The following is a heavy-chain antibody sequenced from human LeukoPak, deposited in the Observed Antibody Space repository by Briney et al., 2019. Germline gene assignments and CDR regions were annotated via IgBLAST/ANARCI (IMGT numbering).Heavy chain of an antibody. D-gene: IGHD3-22*01. Sequence: PSETLSLTCTVSGGSISSGGYYWSWIRQPPGKGLEWIGYIYHSGSTYYNPSLKSRVTISVDRSKNQFSLKLSSVTAADTAVYYCARLSYYYDSSGYYNWGQGTLVTASS. CDR1: GGSISSGGYY. V-gene: IGHV4-30-2*01. CDR2: IYHSGST. CDR3: ARLSYYYDSSGYYN. J-gene: IGHJ4*02.